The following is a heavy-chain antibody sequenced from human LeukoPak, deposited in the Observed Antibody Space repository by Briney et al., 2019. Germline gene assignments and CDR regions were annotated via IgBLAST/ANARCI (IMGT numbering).Heavy chain of an antibody. CDR3: AKSVAGQSRGYFDY. CDR2: ISWNSGSI. CDR1: GFTFDDYA. Sequence: GGSLRLSCAASGFTFDDYAMHWVRQAPGKGLEWVSGISWNSGSIGYADSVKGRFTISRDNAKNSLYPQMNSLRAEDMALYYCAKSVAGQSRGYFDYWGQGTLVTVSS. D-gene: IGHD6-19*01. J-gene: IGHJ4*02. V-gene: IGHV3-9*03.